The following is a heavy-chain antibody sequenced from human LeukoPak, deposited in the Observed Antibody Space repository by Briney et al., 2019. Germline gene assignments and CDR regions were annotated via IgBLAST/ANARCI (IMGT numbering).Heavy chain of an antibody. CDR3: ARDLYLDLQAHGY. V-gene: IGHV3-23*01. CDR2: ISGSGGST. J-gene: IGHJ4*02. D-gene: IGHD4-11*01. Sequence: GGSLRLSCAASGFTFSSYAMSWVRQAPGKGLEWVSAISGSGGSTYYADSVKGRFTISRDNAKNSLYLQMNGLRVEDTAIYYCARDLYLDLQAHGYWGQGTLVTVSS. CDR1: GFTFSSYA.